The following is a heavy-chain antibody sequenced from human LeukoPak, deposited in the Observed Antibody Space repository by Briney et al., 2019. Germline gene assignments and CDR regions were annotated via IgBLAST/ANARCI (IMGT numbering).Heavy chain of an antibody. CDR2: ISSNGGST. D-gene: IGHD1-14*01. J-gene: IGHJ3*02. CDR1: GFTFSNYA. Sequence: GLSLRLSCAASGFTFSNYAMHWVRQAPGTGLEYVSGISSNGGSTYYANSVKGRFTISRDNSKNTLYLQMGSLRAEDMAVYYCARPGGSDAFDIWGQGTMVTVSS. CDR3: ARPGGSDAFDI. V-gene: IGHV3-64*01.